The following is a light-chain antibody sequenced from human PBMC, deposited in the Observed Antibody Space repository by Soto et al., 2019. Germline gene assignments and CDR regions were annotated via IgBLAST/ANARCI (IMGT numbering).Light chain of an antibody. CDR1: SSDIGAYDY. CDR2: EVS. CDR3: SSYTSSSTRV. J-gene: IGLJ1*01. V-gene: IGLV2-14*03. Sequence: QSVLAQPASVSGSPGQSIAISCTGTSSDIGAYDYVSWYQQFPDKPPKLIIYEVSHRPSGVSDRFSGSKSVNTATLTISRLQAEDEADYYRSSYTSSSTRVFGTGTKVTVL.